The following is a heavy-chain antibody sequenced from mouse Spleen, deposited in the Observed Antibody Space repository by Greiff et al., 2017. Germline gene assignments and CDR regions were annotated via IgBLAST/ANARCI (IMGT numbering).Heavy chain of an antibody. D-gene: IGHD2-2*01. CDR3: ARKRYGYDDGVFAY. Sequence: VQLQESGPGLVQPSQSLSITCTVSGFSLTSYGVHWVRQSPGKGLEWLGVIWSGGSTDYNAAFISRLSISKDNSKSQVFFKMNSLQADDTAIYYCARKRYGYDDGVFAYWGQGTLVTVSA. CDR1: GFSLTSYG. CDR2: IWSGGST. J-gene: IGHJ3*01. V-gene: IGHV2-2*01.